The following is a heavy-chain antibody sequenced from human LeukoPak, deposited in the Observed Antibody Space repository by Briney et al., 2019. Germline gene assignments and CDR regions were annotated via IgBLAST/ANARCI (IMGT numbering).Heavy chain of an antibody. CDR1: GFTFISYA. J-gene: IGHJ6*02. D-gene: IGHD4-11*01. CDR3: ARPLQRYYYYGMDV. V-gene: IGHV3-30-3*01. Sequence: GRSLRLSCAASGFTFISYAMHWVRQAPGKGLEWVAVISYDGSNKYYADSVKGRFTISRDNSKNTLYLQMNSLRAEDTAVYYCARPLQRYYYYGMDVWGQGTTVTVSS. CDR2: ISYDGSNK.